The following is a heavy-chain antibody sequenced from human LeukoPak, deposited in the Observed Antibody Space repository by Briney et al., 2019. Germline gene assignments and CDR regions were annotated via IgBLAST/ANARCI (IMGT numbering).Heavy chain of an antibody. CDR3: ARAPYGSGSYYKGDY. Sequence: ASVKVSCNASGSTFTGYYMHWVRQAPGQGLEWMGRINPNSGGTNYAQKFQGRVTMTRDTSISTAYMELSRLRSDDTAVYYCARAPYGSGSYYKGDYWGQGTLVTVSS. CDR1: GSTFTGYY. D-gene: IGHD3-10*01. J-gene: IGHJ4*02. V-gene: IGHV1-2*06. CDR2: INPNSGGT.